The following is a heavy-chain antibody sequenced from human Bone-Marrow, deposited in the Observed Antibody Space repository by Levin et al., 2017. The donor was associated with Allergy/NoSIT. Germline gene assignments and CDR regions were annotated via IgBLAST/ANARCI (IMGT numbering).Heavy chain of an antibody. CDR1: GYTFTGYY. J-gene: IGHJ6*02. D-gene: IGHD5-18*01. Sequence: LAASVKVSCKASGYTFTGYYMHWVRQAPGQGLEWMGWINPNSGGTNYAQKFQGRVTMTRDTSISTAYMELSRLRSDDTAVYYCARAGYSYGPNYYGMDVWGQGTTVTVSS. CDR2: INPNSGGT. V-gene: IGHV1-2*03. CDR3: ARAGYSYGPNYYGMDV.